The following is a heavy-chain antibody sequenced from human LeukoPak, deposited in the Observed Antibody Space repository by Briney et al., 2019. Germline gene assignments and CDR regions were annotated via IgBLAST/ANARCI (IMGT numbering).Heavy chain of an antibody. D-gene: IGHD2-15*01. J-gene: IGHJ5*02. V-gene: IGHV1-8*01. CDR3: ARVVVVAATPFNWFDP. Sequence: ASVKVSCKASGYTFTSYDINWVRQATGQGLEWMGWMNPNSGNTGYAQKFQGRVTMTRNTSISTAYMEPSSLRSEDTAVYYCARVVVVAATPFNWFDPWGQGTLVTVSS. CDR2: MNPNSGNT. CDR1: GYTFTSYD.